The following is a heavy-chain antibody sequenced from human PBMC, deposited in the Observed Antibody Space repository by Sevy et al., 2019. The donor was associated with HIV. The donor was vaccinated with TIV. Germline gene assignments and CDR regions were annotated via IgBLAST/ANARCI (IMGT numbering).Heavy chain of an antibody. D-gene: IGHD3-16*01. CDR3: ARDRDRGWFDP. J-gene: IGHJ5*02. Sequence: ASVKVSCKTSGGTFSGYAMSWVRQAPGQGLEWMGGIIAISGTTNYVQKFQGRVTITADVSTRTVYMELRSLKTEDTAIYYCARDRDRGWFDPWGQGTQVTVSS. CDR1: GGTFSGYA. CDR2: IIAISGTT. V-gene: IGHV1-69*13.